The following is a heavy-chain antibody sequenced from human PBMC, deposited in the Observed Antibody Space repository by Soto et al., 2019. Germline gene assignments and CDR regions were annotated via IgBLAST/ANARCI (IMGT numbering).Heavy chain of an antibody. CDR2: IYDSGST. D-gene: IGHD2-15*01. J-gene: IGHJ5*02. V-gene: IGHV4-31*03. CDR1: GGSISSGGYH. CDR3: ARVRYCSGGSCYPRFDP. Sequence: QVQLQESGPGLVKPSQTLSLTCTVSGGSISSGGYHWSWIRQHPGKGLEWIGYIYDSGSTYYNPSLKCRVTISVDTSKNQFALKLSSVAAADTAVYYCARVRYCSGGSCYPRFDPWGQGTLVTVSS.